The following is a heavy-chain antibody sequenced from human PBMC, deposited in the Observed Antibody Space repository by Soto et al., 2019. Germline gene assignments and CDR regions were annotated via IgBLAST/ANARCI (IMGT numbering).Heavy chain of an antibody. CDR3: ARDIRKGRYFDY. Sequence: QVQLVESGGGVVQPGTSLRLSCAASGFTFSTYGMHWVRQAPGKGLEWVALILYDGSNKYYADSVKGRFTISRDNSKNTLYLEMSRLRAEDTAVYYCARDIRKGRYFDYWGQGTVATVSS. CDR2: ILYDGSNK. J-gene: IGHJ4*02. CDR1: GFTFSTYG. V-gene: IGHV3-33*01.